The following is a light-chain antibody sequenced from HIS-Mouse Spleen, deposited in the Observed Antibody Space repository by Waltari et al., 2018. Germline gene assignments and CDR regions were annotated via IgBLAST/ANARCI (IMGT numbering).Light chain of an antibody. V-gene: IGKV1-13*02. CDR2: DAS. CDR1: QGISSA. Sequence: AIQLTQSPSSLSASVGDRVTIPCRASQGISSALAWYQQKPGKAPKLLIYDASSLESGVPSRFSGSGSGTDFTLTISSLQPEDFATYYCQQFNSYGFTFGPGTKVDIK. CDR3: QQFNSYGFT. J-gene: IGKJ3*01.